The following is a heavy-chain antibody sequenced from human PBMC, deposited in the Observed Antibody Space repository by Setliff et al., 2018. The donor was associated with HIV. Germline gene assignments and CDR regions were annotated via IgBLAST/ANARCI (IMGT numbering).Heavy chain of an antibody. CDR3: ARDLTSNSNCFEP. CDR2: VYYTGKT. J-gene: IGHJ5*02. V-gene: IGHV4-31*03. CDR1: GGSLISGGHY. Sequence: SETLSLTCSVSGGSLISGGHYWSWIRQHPGKGLEWIGYVYYTGKTYYNPSLESRISMSVDTSKNQFSLKLTSVTAADTAIYYCARDLTSNSNCFEPWGQGTQVTVSS. D-gene: IGHD4-4*01.